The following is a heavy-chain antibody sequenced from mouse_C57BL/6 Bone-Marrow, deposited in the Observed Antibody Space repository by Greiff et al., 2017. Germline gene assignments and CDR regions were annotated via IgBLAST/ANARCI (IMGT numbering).Heavy chain of an antibody. CDR3: EKYTVVAPFAY. CDR2: ISSGSSTI. Sequence: EVKVEESGGGLVKPGGSLKLSCAASGFTFSDYGMHWVRQAPEKGLEWVAYISSGSSTIYYADTVKGRFTISRDNAKNTLFLQMTSLRSEDTAMYYCEKYTVVAPFAYWGQGTLVTVSA. CDR1: GFTFSDYG. V-gene: IGHV5-17*01. J-gene: IGHJ3*01. D-gene: IGHD1-1*01.